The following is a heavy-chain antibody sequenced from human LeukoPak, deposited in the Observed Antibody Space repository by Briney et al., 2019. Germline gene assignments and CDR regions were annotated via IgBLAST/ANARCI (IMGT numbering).Heavy chain of an antibody. D-gene: IGHD3-16*01. CDR3: ARVSGGYYFDD. V-gene: IGHV3-30-3*01. CDR2: ISHDGSNK. J-gene: IGHJ4*02. Sequence: QPGGSLRLSCSASGFTVNSYNMNWVRQAPGKGLEWVAVISHDGSNKFYTDSVKGRFTISRDNSKNTLYLQMNSLRGEDTALYYCARVSGGYYFDDWGQGTLVIVSS. CDR1: GFTVNSYN.